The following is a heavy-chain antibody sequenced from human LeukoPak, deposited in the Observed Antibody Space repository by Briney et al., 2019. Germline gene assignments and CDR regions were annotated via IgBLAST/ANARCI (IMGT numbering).Heavy chain of an antibody. Sequence: GGSLRLSCAASGFTFDDYAMHWVRQAPGKGLEWVSGISWNSGSIGYADSVKGRFTISRDNAKNSLYLQMNSLRAEDTAVYYCARDPHSGSPTYYGMDVWGQGTTVTVSS. J-gene: IGHJ6*02. CDR3: ARDPHSGSPTYYGMDV. D-gene: IGHD1-26*01. CDR2: ISWNSGSI. CDR1: GFTFDDYA. V-gene: IGHV3-9*01.